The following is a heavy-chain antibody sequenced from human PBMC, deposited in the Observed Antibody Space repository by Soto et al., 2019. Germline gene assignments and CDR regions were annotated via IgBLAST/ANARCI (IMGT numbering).Heavy chain of an antibody. D-gene: IGHD2-21*02. CDR1: GFVFRNYA. Sequence: PGESLKISCAASGFVFRNYATTWVRQAPGKGLEWVSAITGSGDSAYYADAVKGRFTISRDNSNNTLSLQMNSLRADETAVYYCTKVLTAEQFYPSDSWGQGTLVTVSS. CDR3: TKVLTAEQFYPSDS. J-gene: IGHJ4*02. CDR2: ITGSGDSA. V-gene: IGHV3-23*01.